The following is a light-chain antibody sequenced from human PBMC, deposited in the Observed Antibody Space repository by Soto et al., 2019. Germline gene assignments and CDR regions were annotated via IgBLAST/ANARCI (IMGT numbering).Light chain of an antibody. Sequence: EIVLTQSPVTLSVSPGVSATLSTRDSQGGSNILAWYQQKPGQAPRLLIHGASTRATGIPPWFSGSGSGTEFTLTISSLQSEDFAVYYCLQYNNWPTFGQGTRLEIK. CDR2: GAS. J-gene: IGKJ5*01. CDR3: LQYNNWPT. V-gene: IGKV3-15*01. CDR1: QGGSNI.